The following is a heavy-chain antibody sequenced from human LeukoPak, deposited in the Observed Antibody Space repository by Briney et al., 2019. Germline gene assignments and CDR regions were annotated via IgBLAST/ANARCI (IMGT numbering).Heavy chain of an antibody. V-gene: IGHV4-61*02. CDR1: GGSISSGSYY. CDR3: ARAPGYYLSYFDY. Sequence: PSETLSLTCTVSGGSISSGSYYWSWIRQPAGKGLEWIGRIYTSGSTNYNPSLKSRVTISVDTSKNEFSLKLSSVTAADTAVYYCARAPGYYLSYFDYWGQGTLVTVSS. CDR2: IYTSGST. D-gene: IGHD3-22*01. J-gene: IGHJ4*02.